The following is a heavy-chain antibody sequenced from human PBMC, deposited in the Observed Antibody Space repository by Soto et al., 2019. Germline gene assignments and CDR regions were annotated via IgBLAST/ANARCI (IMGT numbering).Heavy chain of an antibody. J-gene: IGHJ5*02. CDR1: GASFSGYY. V-gene: IGHV4-34*01. CDR2: INPDGGT. Sequence: PSETLSLTCAVYGASFSGYYWDWIRQSPGKGLEWIGEINPDGGTNYSPSLKSRVTISIDPSKTQFSLRLTSVTAADTAVYYCVRGGGGGLFDPWGQGTMVTVSS. D-gene: IGHD2-15*01. CDR3: VRGGGGGLFDP.